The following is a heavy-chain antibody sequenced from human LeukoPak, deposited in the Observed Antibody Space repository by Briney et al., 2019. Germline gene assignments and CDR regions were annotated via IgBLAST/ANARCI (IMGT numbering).Heavy chain of an antibody. CDR1: GFTFSSYG. D-gene: IGHD1-7*01. CDR3: ASAGTTPYNWFDP. V-gene: IGHV3-33*01. CDR2: IWYDGSNK. J-gene: IGHJ5*02. Sequence: PGGSLRLSCAASGFTFSSYGMHRVRQAPGKGLEWVAVIWYDGSNKYYADSVKGRFTISRDNSKNTLYLQMNSLRAEDTAVYYCASAGTTPYNWFDPWGQGTLVTVSS.